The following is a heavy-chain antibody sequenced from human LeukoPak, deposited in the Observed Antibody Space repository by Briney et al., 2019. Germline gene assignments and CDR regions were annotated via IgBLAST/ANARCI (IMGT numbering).Heavy chain of an antibody. CDR2: MSSSDDGR. V-gene: IGHV3-23*01. CDR1: GFSFSSYG. Sequence: GGSLRLSCATSGFSFSSYGMSWVRQAPGKGLEWVSAMSSSDDGRYYADSVKGRFTISRDNSKKTLYLQMNSLRAEDTAVYYCAKDRQYYVWGSNLGAFDIWGQGTMVTVSS. D-gene: IGHD3-16*01. CDR3: AKDRQYYVWGSNLGAFDI. J-gene: IGHJ3*02.